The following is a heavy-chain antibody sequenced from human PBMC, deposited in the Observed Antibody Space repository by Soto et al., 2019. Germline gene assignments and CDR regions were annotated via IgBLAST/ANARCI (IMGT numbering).Heavy chain of an antibody. J-gene: IGHJ4*02. V-gene: IGHV4-34*01. Sequence: PSETLSLTCAVYGGSFSGYYWSWIRQPPGKGLEWIGEINHSGSTNYNPSLKSRVTISVDTSKNQFSLKLSSVTAADTAVYYCARGQGDGYPYFDYWGQGTLVTV. CDR3: ARGQGDGYPYFDY. CDR1: GGSFSGYY. CDR2: INHSGST. D-gene: IGHD5-12*01.